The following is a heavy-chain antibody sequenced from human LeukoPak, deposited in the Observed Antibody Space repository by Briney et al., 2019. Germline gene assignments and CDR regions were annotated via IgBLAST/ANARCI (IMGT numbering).Heavy chain of an antibody. Sequence: ASVKVSCKPSGYTFSTYDINWVRQATGQGLEWMGWMNPNSGDTGDAQKFQGRVTMTRNTSTSTSYMELSSLRSEDTAIFYCARCPGQTLFDYWGQGTLVTVSS. CDR2: MNPNSGDT. J-gene: IGHJ4*02. V-gene: IGHV1-8*01. CDR1: GYTFSTYD. D-gene: IGHD3-16*01. CDR3: ARCPGQTLFDY.